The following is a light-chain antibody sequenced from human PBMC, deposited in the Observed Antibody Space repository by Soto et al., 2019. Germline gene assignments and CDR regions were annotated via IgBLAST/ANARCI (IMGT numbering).Light chain of an antibody. CDR1: QSVSRSF. Sequence: DIVLTQSPGTLSWSPGERATLSCWASQSVSRSFLAWYQQKPGQAPRLLISGASGRATGIPDRFSGSGSGTDFTLTISRLEPEDFALYYCQQYGNSPPTFGQGTKVEIK. V-gene: IGKV3-20*01. J-gene: IGKJ1*01. CDR3: QQYGNSPPT. CDR2: GAS.